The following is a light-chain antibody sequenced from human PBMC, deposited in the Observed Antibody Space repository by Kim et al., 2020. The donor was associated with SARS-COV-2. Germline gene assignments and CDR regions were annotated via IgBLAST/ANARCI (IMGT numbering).Light chain of an antibody. CDR1: QSVSIY. CDR2: DAS. CDR3: QQRSDWPLT. J-gene: IGKJ4*01. V-gene: IGKV3-11*01. Sequence: ETVLTQSPATLSLSPGERATLSCRASQSVSIYLAWYQQKPGQAPRLVINDASNRATGIPARFSGSGSGTDFTLTISSLEPEDSAVYYCQQRSDWPLTFGGGTKVDIK.